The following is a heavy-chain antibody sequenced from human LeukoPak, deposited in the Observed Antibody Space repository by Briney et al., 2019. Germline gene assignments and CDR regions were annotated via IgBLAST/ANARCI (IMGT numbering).Heavy chain of an antibody. D-gene: IGHD6-19*01. V-gene: IGHV1-2*02. CDR1: GYTFTGYY. J-gene: IGHJ3*02. Sequence: GASVKVSCKASGYTFTGYYMHWVRQAPGQGLEWMGWINPNSGGTNYAQKFQGRVTMTRDTSISTAYMELSRLRSDDTAVYYCARDLELNGGKGGGGLEQWLVRRHRDAFDIWGQGTMVTVSS. CDR2: INPNSGGT. CDR3: ARDLELNGGKGGGGLEQWLVRRHRDAFDI.